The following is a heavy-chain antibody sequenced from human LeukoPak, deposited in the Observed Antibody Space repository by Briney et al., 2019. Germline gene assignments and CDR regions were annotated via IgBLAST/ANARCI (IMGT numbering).Heavy chain of an antibody. V-gene: IGHV3-48*02. CDR3: ARASGWYFHLEY. Sequence: RGSLRLSCAASGFTFSSYGMNWVRQAPGKGLEWVSYISTSSSTIYYADSVKGRFTISRDNAKNSLYLQMNSLRDEDTAVYYCARASGWYFHLEYWGQGTLVTVSS. CDR1: GFTFSSYG. J-gene: IGHJ4*02. CDR2: ISTSSSTI. D-gene: IGHD6-19*01.